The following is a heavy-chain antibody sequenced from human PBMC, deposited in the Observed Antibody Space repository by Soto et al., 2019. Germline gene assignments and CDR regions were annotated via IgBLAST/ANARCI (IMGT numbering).Heavy chain of an antibody. CDR3: ARVPLRYCDWLSDHSWFDH. J-gene: IGHJ5*02. CDR1: GGSISSYY. CDR2: IYYSGST. Sequence: QVQLQESGPGLVKPSETLSLTCTVSGGSISSYYWSWIRQPPGKGLEWIGYIYYSGSTNYNPSLTNRVTISVDTSKNQFSLKLSSVTAADTAVYYCARVPLRYCDWLSDHSWFDHWGQGTLVTVSS. D-gene: IGHD3-9*01. V-gene: IGHV4-59*01.